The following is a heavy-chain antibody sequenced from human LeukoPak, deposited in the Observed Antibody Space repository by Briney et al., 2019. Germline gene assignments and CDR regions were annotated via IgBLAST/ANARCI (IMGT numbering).Heavy chain of an antibody. D-gene: IGHD3-3*01. Sequence: GGSLRLSCAASGFTFSSYAMSWVRQAPGKGLEWVSAISGSGGSTYYADSVKGRFTISRDNSKNTLYLQMNSLRAEDTAVYYCAKDQDKDYDFWSGYYRDYFDYWGQGTLVTVSS. V-gene: IGHV3-23*01. CDR1: GFTFSSYA. CDR3: AKDQDKDYDFWSGYYRDYFDY. J-gene: IGHJ4*02. CDR2: ISGSGGST.